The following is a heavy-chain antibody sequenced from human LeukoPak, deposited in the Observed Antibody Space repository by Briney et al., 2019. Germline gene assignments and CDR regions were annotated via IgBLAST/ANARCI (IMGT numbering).Heavy chain of an antibody. CDR2: MNPNSGNT. CDR3: ARANYYGSGKKDLDY. Sequence: ASVKVSCKASGYTFTTYDINWVRQATGQGLEWMGWMNPNSGNTGYAQKFQGRVTMTRNTSMSTAYLELSSLRSEDTAVYYCARANYYGSGKKDLDYWGQGTLVTVSS. J-gene: IGHJ4*02. CDR1: GYTFTTYD. V-gene: IGHV1-8*01. D-gene: IGHD3-10*01.